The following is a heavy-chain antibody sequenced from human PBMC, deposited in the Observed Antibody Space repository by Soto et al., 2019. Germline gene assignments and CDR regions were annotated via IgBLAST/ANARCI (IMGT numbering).Heavy chain of an antibody. J-gene: IGHJ4*02. V-gene: IGHV4-4*07. D-gene: IGHD2-21*02. CDR3: ARCPYCGGDCYSTFFDY. Sequence: SETLSLTCTVSGGSISSYYWSWIRQPAGKGLEWIGRIYTSGSTNYNPSLKSRVTMSVDTSKNQFSLKLSSVTAADTAVYYCARCPYCGGDCYSTFFDYWGQGTLVTVSS. CDR2: IYTSGST. CDR1: GGSISSYY.